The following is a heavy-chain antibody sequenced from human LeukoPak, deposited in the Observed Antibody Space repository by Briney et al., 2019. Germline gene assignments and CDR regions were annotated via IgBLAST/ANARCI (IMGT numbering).Heavy chain of an antibody. V-gene: IGHV3-49*04. D-gene: IGHD4-17*01. J-gene: IGHJ2*01. CDR2: IRSNAYGRAT. CDR3: TRDRLRQYFDL. CDR1: GYSFGDYA. Sequence: SVRLSCIGCGYSFGDYAMRWVRQAPGKGLEWVGFIRSNAYGRATEYAASAKGRFTISRDDSKSIAYLQMNSLKTEDTAVYYCTRDRLRQYFDLWGRGTLVTVSS.